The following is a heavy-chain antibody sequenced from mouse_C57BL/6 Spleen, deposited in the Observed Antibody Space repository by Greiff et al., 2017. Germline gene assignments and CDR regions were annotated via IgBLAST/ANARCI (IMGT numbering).Heavy chain of an antibody. Sequence: QVQLQQSGPELVKPGASVKISCKASGYAFSSSWMNWVKQRPGKGLEWIGRIYPGGGDTNYNGKFKGKATLTADKSSSTAYMQLSSLTSEDSAVYFCARSDSRYWYFDVWGTGTTVTVSS. CDR3: ARSDSRYWYFDV. V-gene: IGHV1-82*01. J-gene: IGHJ1*03. CDR1: GYAFSSSW. CDR2: IYPGGGDT.